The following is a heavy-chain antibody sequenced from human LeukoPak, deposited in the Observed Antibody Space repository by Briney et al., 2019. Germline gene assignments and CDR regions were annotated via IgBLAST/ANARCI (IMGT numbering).Heavy chain of an antibody. J-gene: IGHJ4*02. CDR3: AKDRASYRGEVDY. Sequence: GGSLRLSCAAAGFTFSSYAMSWVRQAPGKGLEWVSAISGSGGSTYYADSVKGRFTISRDNSKNALYLQMNSLRAEDTAVYYCAKDRASYRGEVDYWGQGTLVTVSS. D-gene: IGHD3-16*01. CDR1: GFTFSSYA. V-gene: IGHV3-23*01. CDR2: ISGSGGST.